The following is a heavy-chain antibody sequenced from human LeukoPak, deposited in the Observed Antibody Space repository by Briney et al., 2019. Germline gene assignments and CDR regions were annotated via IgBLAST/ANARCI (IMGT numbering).Heavy chain of an antibody. Sequence: MPGGSLRLSCAASGFTFSSYSMNWVRQAPGKGLEWVSSISSSSSYIYYADSVKGRFTISRDNAKNSLYLQMNSLRAEDTAVYYCAPGETWSSSWPGYWGQGTLVTVSS. CDR2: ISSSSSYI. CDR3: APGETWSSSWPGY. CDR1: GFTFSSYS. J-gene: IGHJ4*02. D-gene: IGHD6-13*01. V-gene: IGHV3-21*01.